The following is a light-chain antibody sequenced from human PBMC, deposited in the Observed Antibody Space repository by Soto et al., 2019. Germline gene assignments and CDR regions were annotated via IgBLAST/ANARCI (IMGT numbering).Light chain of an antibody. CDR1: SSDVGAYNY. Sequence: QSVLTQPASVSGSPGQSITISRTGTSSDVGAYNYVSWYQQLPGKAPKLMIYDVSNRPSGVSNRFSGSKSGNTASLTISGLQAEDETDYYCFTYTTSSTYVFXTGTKVTVL. J-gene: IGLJ1*01. CDR2: DVS. V-gene: IGLV2-14*03. CDR3: FTYTTSSTYV.